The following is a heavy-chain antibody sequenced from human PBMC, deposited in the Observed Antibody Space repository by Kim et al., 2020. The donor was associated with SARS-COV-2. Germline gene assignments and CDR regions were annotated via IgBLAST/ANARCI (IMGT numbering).Heavy chain of an antibody. CDR2: ISSSSSYI. Sequence: GGSLRLSCAASGFTFSSYSMNWVRQAPGKGLEWVSSISSSSSYIYYADSVKGRFTISRDNAKNSLYLQMNSLRAEDTAVYYCARVGGSSWVTNYYYYYGMDVWGQGTTVTVSS. D-gene: IGHD6-13*01. J-gene: IGHJ6*02. V-gene: IGHV3-21*01. CDR3: ARVGGSSWVTNYYYYYGMDV. CDR1: GFTFSSYS.